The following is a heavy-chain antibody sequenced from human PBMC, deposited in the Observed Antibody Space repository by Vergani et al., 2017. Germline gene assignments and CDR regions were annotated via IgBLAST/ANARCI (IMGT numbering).Heavy chain of an antibody. CDR3: ARVPATMAWGAFDI. V-gene: IGHV4-61*02. D-gene: IGHD5-24*01. CDR1: GGFISSGSYY. J-gene: IGHJ3*02. CDR2: IYTSGST. Sequence: QVQLQESGPGLVKPSQTLSLTCTVSGGFISSGSYYWSWIRQPAGKGLEWIGRIYTSGSTNYNPSLKSRVTISVDTSKNQFSLKLGSVTAADTAVYYCARVPATMAWGAFDIWGQGTMVTVSS.